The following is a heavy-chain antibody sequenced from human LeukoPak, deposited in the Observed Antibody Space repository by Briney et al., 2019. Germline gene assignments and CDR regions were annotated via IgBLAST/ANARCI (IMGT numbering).Heavy chain of an antibody. CDR3: ARSEVRGVPSYYFDY. J-gene: IGHJ4*02. CDR2: IIPIFGTA. D-gene: IGHD3-10*01. Sequence: GASVKVSCKASGGTFSSYAISWVRQAPGQGLEWMGGIIPIFGTANYAQKFQGRVTITADESTGTAYMELSSLRSEDTAVYYCARSEVRGVPSYYFDYWGQGTLVTVSS. V-gene: IGHV1-69*13. CDR1: GGTFSSYA.